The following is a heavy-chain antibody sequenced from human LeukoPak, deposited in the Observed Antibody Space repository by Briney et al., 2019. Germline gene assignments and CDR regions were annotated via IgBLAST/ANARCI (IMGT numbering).Heavy chain of an antibody. D-gene: IGHD3-22*01. V-gene: IGHV4-34*01. CDR2: INHSGST. CDR3: ARDSGGMIVED. Sequence: SETLSLTCAVYGGSFSGYYWSWIRQPPGKGLEWIGEINHSGSTNYNPSLKSRVTISVDTSKNQFSLKLSSVTAADTAVYYCARDSGGMIVEDWGQGTLVTVSS. CDR1: GGSFSGYY. J-gene: IGHJ4*02.